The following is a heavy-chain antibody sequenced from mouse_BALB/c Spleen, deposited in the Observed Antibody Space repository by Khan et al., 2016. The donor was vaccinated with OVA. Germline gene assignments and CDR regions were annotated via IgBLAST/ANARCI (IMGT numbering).Heavy chain of an antibody. CDR2: ISYSGST. J-gene: IGHJ4*01. CDR1: GYSITSNYA. D-gene: IGHD1-1*01. V-gene: IGHV3-2*02. CDR3: ARQNYYGYALDY. Sequence: EVQLVESGPGLVKPSQSLSLTCTVTGYSITSNYAWSWIRQFPGNKLEWMGYISYSGSTSYNPSLKSRTSVTRDTSENQFFLQLNSVTTEDTATSYCARQNYYGYALDYWGQGTSVTVSS.